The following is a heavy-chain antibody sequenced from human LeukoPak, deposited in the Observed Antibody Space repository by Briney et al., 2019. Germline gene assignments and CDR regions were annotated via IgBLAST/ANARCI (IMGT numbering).Heavy chain of an antibody. D-gene: IGHD6-19*01. V-gene: IGHV1-69*06. Sequence: SVKVSSEASGDTFSSYAISWVRQAPGQGLEWMGGIIPIFGTANYAQKFQGRVTITADKSTSTAYMELSSMRSEDTAVYYCARDGADGWYDYWGQGTLVTVSS. CDR3: ARDGADGWYDY. CDR1: GDTFSSYA. CDR2: IIPIFGTA. J-gene: IGHJ4*02.